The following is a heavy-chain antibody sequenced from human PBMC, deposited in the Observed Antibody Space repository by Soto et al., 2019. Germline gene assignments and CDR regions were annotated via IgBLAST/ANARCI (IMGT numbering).Heavy chain of an antibody. J-gene: IGHJ3*02. Sequence: QVQLVQSGAEVKKPGASVKVSCKASGYTFTGYYMHWVRQAPGQGLEWMGWINPNSGGTNYAQKFQGWVTMTRDTSISTAYMELSRLRSDDTAVYYCARTFAIGASSDAFDIWGQGTMVTVSS. CDR3: ARTFAIGASSDAFDI. V-gene: IGHV1-2*04. CDR2: INPNSGGT. CDR1: GYTFTGYY. D-gene: IGHD5-12*01.